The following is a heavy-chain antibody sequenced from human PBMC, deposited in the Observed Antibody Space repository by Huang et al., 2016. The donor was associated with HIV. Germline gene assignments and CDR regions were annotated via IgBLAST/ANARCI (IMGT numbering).Heavy chain of an antibody. Sequence: QVQLVQSGAEVKKPGSSVKVSCKASGGTFSSYAISWVRQAPGQGLGLMGGIIPIFGTANYAQKFQGRVTITADESTSTAYMELSSLRSEDTAVYYCARVESRRYYDSSGYYYWGQGTLVTVSS. CDR2: IIPIFGTA. J-gene: IGHJ4*02. D-gene: IGHD3-22*01. CDR3: ARVESRRYYDSSGYYY. CDR1: GGTFSSYA. V-gene: IGHV1-69*01.